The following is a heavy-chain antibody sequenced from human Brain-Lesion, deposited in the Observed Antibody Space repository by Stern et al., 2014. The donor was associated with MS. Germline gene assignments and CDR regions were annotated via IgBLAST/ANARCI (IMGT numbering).Heavy chain of an antibody. CDR1: GGSVSSTSYA. Sequence: QLQLQESGPGLVKPSETLSLTCTVAGGSVSSTSYAWAWIRQPPGKGLEWIGTIYYSGNTYYSPSLKSRLTISLETFKNQFSLQLRSVTAADTAVYYCAGEEDIRYCSGGSCTGNWFDPWGQGTLVTVSS. D-gene: IGHD2-15*01. J-gene: IGHJ5*02. CDR3: AGEEDIRYCSGGSCTGNWFDP. V-gene: IGHV4-39*01. CDR2: IYYSGNT.